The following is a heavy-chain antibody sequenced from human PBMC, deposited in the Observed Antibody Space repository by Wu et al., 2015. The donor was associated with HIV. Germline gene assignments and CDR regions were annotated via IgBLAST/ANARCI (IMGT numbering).Heavy chain of an antibody. CDR1: GYIFSSYG. CDR3: ARDGANYFGSESFNI. D-gene: IGHD3-10*01. Sequence: QVQLVQSGAEVKKPGASVKVSCKASGYIFSSYGISWVRQAPGQGLEWMGWTSVYNDNTKYAQNFQDRVNMTTDTSTSTAYMELRSLTSNDTAVYYCARDGANYFGSESFNIWGQGTLVTVSS. CDR2: TSVYNDNT. V-gene: IGHV1-18*01. J-gene: IGHJ4*02.